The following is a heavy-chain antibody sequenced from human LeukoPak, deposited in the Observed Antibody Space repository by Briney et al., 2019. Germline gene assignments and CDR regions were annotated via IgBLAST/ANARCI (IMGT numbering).Heavy chain of an antibody. CDR1: GFTFTAYY. CDR2: ISSSGSTI. D-gene: IGHD3-16*02. J-gene: IGHJ3*02. Sequence: GGSLRLSCAASGFTFTAYYMSWIRRAPGKGLECFSYISSSGSTIYYADSVKGRFTISRDNAKNSLYLQMNSLRAEDTAVYYCARALGSYAFDIWGQGTMVTVSS. CDR3: ARALGSYAFDI. V-gene: IGHV3-11*04.